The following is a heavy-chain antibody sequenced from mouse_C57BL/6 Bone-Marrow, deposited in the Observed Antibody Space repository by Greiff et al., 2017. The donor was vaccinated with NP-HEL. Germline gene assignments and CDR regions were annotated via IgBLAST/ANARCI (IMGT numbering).Heavy chain of an antibody. CDR2: IRSKSNNYAT. Sequence: EVKLVESGGGLVQPKGSLKLSCAASGFSFNTYAMNWVRQAPGKGLDWVARIRSKSNNYATYYADSVKDRFTISRDDSESMLYLQMNNLKTEDTAMYYCVRWLRRYYAMDYWGQGTSVTVSS. D-gene: IGHD2-2*01. V-gene: IGHV10-1*01. CDR3: VRWLRRYYAMDY. J-gene: IGHJ4*01. CDR1: GFSFNTYA.